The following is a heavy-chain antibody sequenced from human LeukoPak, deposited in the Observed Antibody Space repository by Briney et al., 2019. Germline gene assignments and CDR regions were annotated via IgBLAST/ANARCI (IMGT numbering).Heavy chain of an antibody. Sequence: GGSLRLSCAASGFTFSSYAMNWVRQAPGKGLAWVSGINNSGGSTYYADSVKGRFTISRDNSKNTLYLQMNSLRPEDTAVYYCAKAAYDILTGYPHHDAFDIRGQGTMVTVSS. CDR3: AKAAYDILTGYPHHDAFDI. CDR2: INNSGGST. J-gene: IGHJ3*02. V-gene: IGHV3-23*01. CDR1: GFTFSSYA. D-gene: IGHD3-9*01.